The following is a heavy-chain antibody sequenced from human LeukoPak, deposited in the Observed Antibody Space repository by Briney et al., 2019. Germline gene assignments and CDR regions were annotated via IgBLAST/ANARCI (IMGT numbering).Heavy chain of an antibody. CDR1: GGSISSGGYS. CDR3: ARVAAYNWFDP. J-gene: IGHJ5*02. V-gene: IGHV4-30-2*01. CDR2: IYHSGST. Sequence: SQTLSLTCAVSGGSISSGGYSWSWIRQPPGKGLEWIGYIYHSGSTYYNPSLKSRVTISVDRSKNQFSLKLSSVTAADTAVYYCARVAAYNWFDPWSQGTLVTVSS.